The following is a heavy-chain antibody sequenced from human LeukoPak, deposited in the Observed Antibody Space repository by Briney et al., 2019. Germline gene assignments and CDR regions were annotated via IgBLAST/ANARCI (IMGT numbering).Heavy chain of an antibody. CDR2: IYYSGSA. Sequence: PSETLSLTCTVSAGSISSRSYYWGSIGQPPGKRLERIASIYYSGSAYYNPSLNTRATISLATSKYQFSLKLSSVTAADTAVYYCARHNDFWSGYLAIDPWGQGTLGTVSS. V-gene: IGHV4-39*01. CDR1: AGSISSRSYY. CDR3: ARHNDFWSGYLAIDP. J-gene: IGHJ5*02. D-gene: IGHD3-3*01.